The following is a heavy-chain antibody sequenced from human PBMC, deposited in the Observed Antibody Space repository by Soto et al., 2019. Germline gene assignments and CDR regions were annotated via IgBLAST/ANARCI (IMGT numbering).Heavy chain of an antibody. CDR1: GGTFSSYA. CDR2: IIPIFGTA. Sequence: SVNVSCKASGGTFSSYAISWVRQAPGQGLEWMGGIIPIFGTANYAQKFQGRVTITADESTSTAYMELSSLRSEDTAVYYCARDGAEYYYDSSGYYDYWGQGTLVTVSS. CDR3: ARDGAEYYYDSSGYYDY. V-gene: IGHV1-69*13. J-gene: IGHJ4*02. D-gene: IGHD3-22*01.